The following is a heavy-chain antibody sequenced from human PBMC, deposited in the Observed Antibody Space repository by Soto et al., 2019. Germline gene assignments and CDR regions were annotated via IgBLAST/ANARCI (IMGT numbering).Heavy chain of an antibody. CDR3: ARGRIVVVPAAMRNRFDP. D-gene: IGHD2-2*01. J-gene: IGHJ5*02. V-gene: IGHV4-34*01. Sequence: PSETLSLTCAVYGGSFSGYYWSWIRQPPGKGLEWIGEINHSGSTNYNPSLKSRVTISVDTSKNQFSLKLSSVTAADTAVYYCARGRIVVVPAAMRNRFDPWGQGTLVTVSS. CDR1: GGSFSGYY. CDR2: INHSGST.